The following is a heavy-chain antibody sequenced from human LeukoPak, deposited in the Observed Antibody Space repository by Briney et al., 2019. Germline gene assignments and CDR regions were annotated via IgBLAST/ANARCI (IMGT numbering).Heavy chain of an antibody. J-gene: IGHJ6*02. V-gene: IGHV1-46*01. CDR3: ARDKGGVFWSGYRTYYYYGMDV. D-gene: IGHD3-3*01. Sequence: ASVKVSCKASGYTFTSYYMHWVRQAPGQGLEWMGIINPSGGSTSYAQKFQGRVTMTRDTSTSTVYMELSSLRSEDTAVYYCARDKGGVFWSGYRTYYYYGMDVWGQGTTVTVSS. CDR2: INPSGGST. CDR1: GYTFTSYY.